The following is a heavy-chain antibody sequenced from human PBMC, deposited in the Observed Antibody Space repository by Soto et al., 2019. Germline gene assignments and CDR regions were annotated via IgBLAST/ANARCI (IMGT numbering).Heavy chain of an antibody. CDR2: VYRSGFT. V-gene: IGHV4-39*01. J-gene: IGHJ4*02. CDR1: GGSISSSSYY. CDR3: ARGTYSSSSSFDY. D-gene: IGHD6-13*01. Sequence: SETLSLTCSVSGGSISSSSYYWGWIRQPTGKGLEWIGSVYRSGFTYHNLSLQSRITINPDTSKNQFSLQLNSVTPEDTAVYYCARGTYSSSSSFDYWGQGTLVTVSS.